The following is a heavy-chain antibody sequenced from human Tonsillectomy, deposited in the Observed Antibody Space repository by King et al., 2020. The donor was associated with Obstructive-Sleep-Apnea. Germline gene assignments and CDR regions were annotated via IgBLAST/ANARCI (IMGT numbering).Heavy chain of an antibody. V-gene: IGHV1-18*04. CDR3: ARTSGSTLWAVDI. D-gene: IGHD1-1*01. Sequence: QLVQSGAEVKKPGASVKVSCKASGYTLTSYDISWVRQAPGQGLEGMGWISTYNINRNYAQEFQGRVTMTTDTSTSTAYMELRGLGSDDTAVYYCARTSGSTLWAVDIWGQGTMVTVSS. CDR2: ISTYNINR. J-gene: IGHJ3*02. CDR1: GYTLTSYD.